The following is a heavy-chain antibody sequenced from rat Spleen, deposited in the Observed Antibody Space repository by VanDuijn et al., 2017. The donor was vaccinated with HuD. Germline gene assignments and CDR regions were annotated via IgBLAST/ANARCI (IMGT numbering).Heavy chain of an antibody. V-gene: IGHV5-25*01. J-gene: IGHJ3*01. D-gene: IGHD4-3*01. CDR2: INPGGYNT. Sequence: EVQLVESGGGLVQPGRSLKLSCEVSGFTFNNYDMAWIRQAPTKGLEWVASINPGGYNTYYRDSVKGRFTVSGDNSKSTLYLQVDSLRSEDTATYYCARQDTSGYSNWFAYWGQGTLVTVSS. CDR3: ARQDTSGYSNWFAY. CDR1: GFTFNNYD.